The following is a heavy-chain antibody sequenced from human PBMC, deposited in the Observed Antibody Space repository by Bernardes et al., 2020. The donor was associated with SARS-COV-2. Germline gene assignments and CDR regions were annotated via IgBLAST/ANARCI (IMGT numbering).Heavy chain of an antibody. D-gene: IGHD3-10*01. CDR3: VRDMVGPYDQ. CDR2: VSDYEDRT. Sequence: GGSLRLSCAASGFTVSNPWMHWVRQVPGKGPVWVSRVSDYEDRTDYADSVKGRFTISRDNARNTLNLQMNSLRVDDTAVYYCVRDMVGPYDQWGQGTLVTVSA. J-gene: IGHJ5*02. V-gene: IGHV3-74*01. CDR1: GFTVSNPW.